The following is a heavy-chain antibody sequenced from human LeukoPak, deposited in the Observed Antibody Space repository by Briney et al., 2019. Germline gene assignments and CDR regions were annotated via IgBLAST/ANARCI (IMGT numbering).Heavy chain of an antibody. CDR2: VKQVGTEK. CDR3: ATLDSTKSVL. J-gene: IGHJ1*01. D-gene: IGHD2-2*01. CDR1: GFRFGRDW. Sequence: PGGSLRLTCVASGFRFGRDWISWVRQAPGKGLEGVACVKQVGTEKNYVVSVWGRFTVSVDNGKNSLYLQMNSLRAEDTAKYYCATLDSTKSVLWGRGTAVIVSS. V-gene: IGHV3-7*01.